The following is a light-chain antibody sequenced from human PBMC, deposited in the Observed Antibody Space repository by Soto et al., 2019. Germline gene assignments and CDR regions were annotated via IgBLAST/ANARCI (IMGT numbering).Light chain of an antibody. Sequence: QSALTQPRSVSGSPGQSVTFSCTGTSGDIGAYNYVSWYQFHPGKAPKMIIYDVNKRPSGVPDRFSGSKSGNTASLTISWLQAEDEADYYCSSYSTTSTLVFGSGTKLTVL. CDR3: SSYSTTSTLV. V-gene: IGLV2-11*01. J-gene: IGLJ1*01. CDR2: DVN. CDR1: SGDIGAYNY.